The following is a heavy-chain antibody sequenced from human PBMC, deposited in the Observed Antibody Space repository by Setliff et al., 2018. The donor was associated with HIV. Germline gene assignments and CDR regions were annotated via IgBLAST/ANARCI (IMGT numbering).Heavy chain of an antibody. CDR3: ARGGGPDTNFDL. D-gene: IGHD5-18*01. CDR1: GGSVGSGSYY. CDR2: IYYSGST. V-gene: IGHV4-61*01. J-gene: IGHJ4*02. Sequence: SETLSLTCTVSGGSVGSGSYYWSWIRQSPGKGLEWIGYIYYSGSTTYNPSLKSRVTISIDTSKNQFSLRLSSVTAADRAVYYCARGGGPDTNFDLWGQGTLVTVSS.